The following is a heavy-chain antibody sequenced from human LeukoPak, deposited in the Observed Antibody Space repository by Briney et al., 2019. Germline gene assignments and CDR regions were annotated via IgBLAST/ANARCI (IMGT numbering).Heavy chain of an antibody. CDR3: ARGSWFDP. V-gene: IGHV4-34*01. J-gene: IGHJ5*02. CDR2: INHSGST. CDR1: GGSFSGYY. Sequence: PSETLSLTCAVYGGSFSGYYWSWIRQPPGKGLEWIGEINHSGSTNYNPFLKSRVTISVDTSKNQFSLKLSSVTAADTAVYYCARGSWFDPWGQGTLVTVSS.